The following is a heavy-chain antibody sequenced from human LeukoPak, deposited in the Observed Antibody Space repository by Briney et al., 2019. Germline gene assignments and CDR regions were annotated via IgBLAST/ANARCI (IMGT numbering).Heavy chain of an antibody. V-gene: IGHV4-59*01. D-gene: IGHD3-10*01. J-gene: IGHJ5*02. CDR2: IYYSGST. CDR1: GGSISSYY. CDR3: ARVPTVWFGDPIGWFDP. Sequence: SETLSLTCTVSGGSISSYYWSWIRQPPGKGLEWTGYIYYSGSTNYNPSLKSRVTISVDTSKNQFSLKLSSVTAADTAVYYCARVPTVWFGDPIGWFDPWGQGTLVTVSS.